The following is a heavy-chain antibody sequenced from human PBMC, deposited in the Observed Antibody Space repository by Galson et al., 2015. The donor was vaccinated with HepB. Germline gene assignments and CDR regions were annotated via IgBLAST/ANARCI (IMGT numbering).Heavy chain of an antibody. D-gene: IGHD2-2*01. Sequence: SLKVSCKASGDTFTFYYMHWVRQAPGQGLEWMGIINPGGGSTSYAQKFQGRVTMTRDTSTGTVYMELSSLRSEDTAVYYCAREYCSSSTCHGVSPSFYGMDVWGQGTTVTVSS. CDR2: INPGGGST. CDR3: AREYCSSSTCHGVSPSFYGMDV. J-gene: IGHJ6*02. CDR1: GDTFTFYY. V-gene: IGHV1-46*01.